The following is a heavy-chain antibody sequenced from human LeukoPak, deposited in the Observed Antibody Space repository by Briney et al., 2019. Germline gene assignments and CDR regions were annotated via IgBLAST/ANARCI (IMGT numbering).Heavy chain of an antibody. D-gene: IGHD6-6*01. Sequence: SVKVSCKASGGSFSNYTINWVRQAPGQGLEWMGGIIPFLNTPNYAQKFQGRVSITADESTRTAYMELSTLRSDDTAMFYCATKQLAGTWFDPWGQGTLVTVSS. CDR2: IIPFLNTP. V-gene: IGHV1-69*13. J-gene: IGHJ5*02. CDR1: GGSFSNYT. CDR3: ATKQLAGTWFDP.